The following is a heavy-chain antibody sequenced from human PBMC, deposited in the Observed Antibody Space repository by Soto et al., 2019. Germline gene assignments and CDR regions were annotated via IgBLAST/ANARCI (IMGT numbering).Heavy chain of an antibody. CDR3: AKGGPYYYDSTGYYDY. CDR2: ISGSGGST. J-gene: IGHJ4*02. D-gene: IGHD3-22*01. Sequence: PGGSLRLSCATSGFTFSSYAMSWVRQAPGKGLEWGSAISGSGGSTYYADSVKGRFTISVDNAKNTLYLQRNSLRAEDTAVYYCAKGGPYYYDSTGYYDYWGQGTLVTVS. CDR1: GFTFSSYA. V-gene: IGHV3-23*01.